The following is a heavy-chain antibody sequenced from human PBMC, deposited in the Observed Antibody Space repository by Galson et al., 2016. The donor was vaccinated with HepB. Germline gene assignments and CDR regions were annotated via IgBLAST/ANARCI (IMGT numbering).Heavy chain of an antibody. Sequence: SLRLSCAASGFRLSTYWMSWVRQAPGKGLEWVANIKLDGSERYYVDSVEGRFTISRDNAKNSLYLKMNSLRVEDTAVYYCARGPDYYYYYSMDVWGKGTTVTVSS. CDR1: GFRLSTYW. V-gene: IGHV3-7*01. CDR3: ARGPDYYYYYSMDV. J-gene: IGHJ6*03. CDR2: IKLDGSER.